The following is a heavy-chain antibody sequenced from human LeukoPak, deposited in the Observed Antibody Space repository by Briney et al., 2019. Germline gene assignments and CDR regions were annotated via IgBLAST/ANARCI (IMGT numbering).Heavy chain of an antibody. CDR3: ARFTGDP. V-gene: IGHV4-34*01. CDR1: GGTFSANY. Sequence: PSEKLSCNCAVYGGTFSANYWSWIRQPPGQGLEWIEEIHQRGSTNYNPSLKSPVTISVDTSKKQFSLKLSSVTAADTAVYYCARFTGDPWGQGTLVTVSS. J-gene: IGHJ5*02. CDR2: IHQRGST.